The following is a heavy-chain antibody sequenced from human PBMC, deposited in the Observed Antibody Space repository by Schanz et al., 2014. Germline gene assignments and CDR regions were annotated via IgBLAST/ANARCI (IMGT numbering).Heavy chain of an antibody. CDR1: GFTFSAHA. D-gene: IGHD5-18*01. Sequence: EVLLVDSGGGLVQPGGSLRLSCGASGFTFSAHAMSWVRQAPGKGPEWFSAISGSGRDTYYAASVKGRFTISRDTAENSVYLQMNSLRAEDTAVYYCARDGYRNGRPFDHWGQGTRVTVSA. V-gene: IGHV3-23*04. CDR2: ISGSGRDT. CDR3: ARDGYRNGRPFDH. J-gene: IGHJ4*02.